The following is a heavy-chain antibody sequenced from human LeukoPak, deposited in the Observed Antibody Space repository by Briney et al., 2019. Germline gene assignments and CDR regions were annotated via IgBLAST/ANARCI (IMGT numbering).Heavy chain of an antibody. J-gene: IGHJ4*02. CDR1: GFTFSRNS. CDR2: ISSGSTYI. Sequence: GGSLRLSCAASGFTFSRNSMNWVRQAPGKGLEWVSSISSGSTYIYYADSVKGRFTISRDNAKNSLYLQMNSLRADDTALYYCARDADSGYYYIDYWGRGTLGTVSS. CDR3: ARDADSGYYYIDY. V-gene: IGHV3-21*01. D-gene: IGHD3-10*01.